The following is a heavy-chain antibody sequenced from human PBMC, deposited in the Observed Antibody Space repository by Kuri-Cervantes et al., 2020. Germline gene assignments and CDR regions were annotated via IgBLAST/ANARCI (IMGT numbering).Heavy chain of an antibody. CDR2: IYYSGST. CDR3: ASATYYDRSGYYYFDY. CDR1: GGSISGYY. J-gene: IGHJ4*02. Sequence: SETLSLTCTVSGGSISGYYWNWIRQPPGKGLEWIGYIYYSGSTNYNPSLESRITISVDTSNNQFSLKLSSVTAADTAVYYCASATYYDRSGYYYFDYWGQGTLVTVSS. D-gene: IGHD3-22*01. V-gene: IGHV4-59*01.